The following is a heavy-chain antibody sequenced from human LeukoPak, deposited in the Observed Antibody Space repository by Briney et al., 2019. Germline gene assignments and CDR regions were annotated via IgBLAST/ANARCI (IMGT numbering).Heavy chain of an antibody. V-gene: IGHV4-34*01. CDR1: GGSFSGYY. D-gene: IGHD6-19*01. J-gene: IGHJ4*02. CDR2: INHGGSA. CDR3: ARGTYSSGWLPDY. Sequence: SETLSLTCAVYGGSFSGYYWTWIRQPPGKGLEWIGEINHGGSANYNPSLKSRVTMSEDTSKNQFSLRLSSVTAADTAVYYCARGTYSSGWLPDYWGQGTLVTVSS.